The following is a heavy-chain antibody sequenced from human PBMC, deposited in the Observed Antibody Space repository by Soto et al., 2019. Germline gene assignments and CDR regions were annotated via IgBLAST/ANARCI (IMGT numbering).Heavy chain of an antibody. V-gene: IGHV3-30*18. J-gene: IGHJ6*02. CDR3: AKACVGYYYYGTDV. Sequence: QVQLVESGGGVVQPGRSLRLSCAASGFTFSSYGMHWVRQAPGKGLEWVAVISYDGSNKYYADSVKGRFTISRDNSKNTLYLQMNSLRAEDTAVYYCAKACVGYYYYGTDVWGQGTTVTVSS. CDR2: ISYDGSNK. CDR1: GFTFSSYG.